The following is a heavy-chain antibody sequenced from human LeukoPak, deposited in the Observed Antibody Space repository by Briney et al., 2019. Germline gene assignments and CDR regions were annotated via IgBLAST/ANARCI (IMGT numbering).Heavy chain of an antibody. CDR1: GGSISSGGYY. Sequence: SETLSLTCTVSGGSISSGGYYWSWIRQHPGKGLEWIGYIYYSGSTYYNPSLKSRVTISVDTSKNQFSLKLSSVTAADTAVYYCARDISPYCGSTSCSNWFDPWGQGTLVTVSS. J-gene: IGHJ5*02. D-gene: IGHD2-2*01. CDR2: IYYSGST. V-gene: IGHV4-31*03. CDR3: ARDISPYCGSTSCSNWFDP.